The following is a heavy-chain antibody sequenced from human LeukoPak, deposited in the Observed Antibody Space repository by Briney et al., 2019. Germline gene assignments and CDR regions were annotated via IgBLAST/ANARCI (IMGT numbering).Heavy chain of an antibody. CDR1: GGSISSYY. CDR3: ARAPFGDYSTDGYYFDY. V-gene: IGHV4-59*01. J-gene: IGHJ4*02. CDR2: IYYSGST. Sequence: SETLSLTCTVSGGSISSYYWSWIRQPPGKGLEWIGYIYYSGSTNYNPSLKSRVTISVDTSKNQFSLKLSSVTAADTAVYYCARAPFGDYSTDGYYFDYWGQGALVTVSS. D-gene: IGHD2-21*01.